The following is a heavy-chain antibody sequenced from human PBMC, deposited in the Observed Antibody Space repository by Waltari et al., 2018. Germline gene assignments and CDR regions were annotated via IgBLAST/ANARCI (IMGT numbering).Heavy chain of an antibody. CDR1: GDSVSRNSAA. D-gene: IGHD6-6*01. V-gene: IGHV6-1*01. Sequence: QVQLQQSGPGLVKPSQTLSPTCALSGDSVSRNSAAWNWIRQSTSRGLEWLVRTYYRSKWYNDYAVSVKSRITINPDTSKNQFSLQLNSVTPEDTAVYYCARVRSIGISNYYYYYMDVWGKGTTVTVSS. J-gene: IGHJ6*03. CDR2: TYYRSKWYN. CDR3: ARVRSIGISNYYYYYMDV.